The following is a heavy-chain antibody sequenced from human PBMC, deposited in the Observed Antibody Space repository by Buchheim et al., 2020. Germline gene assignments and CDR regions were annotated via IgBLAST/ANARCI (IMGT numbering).Heavy chain of an antibody. D-gene: IGHD3-22*01. J-gene: IGHJ4*02. CDR1: GFTFSNAW. CDR2: IKSKTDGGTI. V-gene: IGHV3-15*01. CDR3: TKAYYDGTAYLLL. Sequence: EVQLVESGGGLVKPGGSLRLSCAASGFTFSNAWMSWVRQAPGKGPEWVGRIKSKTDGGTIDYAAPVKGRLTISREDSKDPLYLQMNGLRAEDTAVYYCTKAYYDGTAYLLLWGQGTL.